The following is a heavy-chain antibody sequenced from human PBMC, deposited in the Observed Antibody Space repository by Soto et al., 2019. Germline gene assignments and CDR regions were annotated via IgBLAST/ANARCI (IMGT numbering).Heavy chain of an antibody. CDR1: GFTFSSYG. D-gene: IGHD3-10*01. Sequence: QVQLVESGGGVVQPGRSLRLSCAASGFTFSSYGMHWVRQAPGKGLEWVAVISYDGSNKYYADSVKGRFTISRDNSKNTLYLQMNSLRAEDTAVCYCAKTGTYNPFDYWGQGTLVTVSS. V-gene: IGHV3-30*18. J-gene: IGHJ4*02. CDR2: ISYDGSNK. CDR3: AKTGTYNPFDY.